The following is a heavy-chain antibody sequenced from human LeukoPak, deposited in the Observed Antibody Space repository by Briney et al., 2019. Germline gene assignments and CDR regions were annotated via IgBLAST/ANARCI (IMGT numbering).Heavy chain of an antibody. D-gene: IGHD3-22*01. J-gene: IGHJ4*02. CDR3: ARASYYYDSSGYYYPGDY. Sequence: ASVKVSCKASGYTSTGYYMHWVRQAPGQGLEWMGWINPNSGGTNYAQKFQGRVTMTRDTSISTAYMELSRLRSDDTAVYYCARASYYYDSSGYYYPGDYWGQGTLVTVSS. CDR1: GYTSTGYY. V-gene: IGHV1-2*02. CDR2: INPNSGGT.